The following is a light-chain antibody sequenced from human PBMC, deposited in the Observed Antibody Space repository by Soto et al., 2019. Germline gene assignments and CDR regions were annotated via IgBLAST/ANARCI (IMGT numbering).Light chain of an antibody. J-gene: IGKJ4*01. CDR2: DAS. CDR3: QQLNSYPRLT. Sequence: DIQMTQSPSSLSASVEDRVIITCRASQTINNWLAWYQQKPGKAPKLLIYDASHLESGVPSRFSGSGSGTEFTLTISSLQPEDFATYYCQQLNSYPRLTFGGGTKVDIK. V-gene: IGKV1-5*01. CDR1: QTINNW.